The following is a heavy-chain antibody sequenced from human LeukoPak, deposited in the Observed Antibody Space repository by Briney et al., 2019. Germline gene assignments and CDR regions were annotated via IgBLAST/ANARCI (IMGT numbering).Heavy chain of an antibody. D-gene: IGHD2-2*01. Sequence: PGGSLRLSCAASGFTFSSYAMHWVRQAPGKGLEWVAVISYDGSNKYYADSVKGRFTISRDNSKNTLYLQMNSLRAEDTAVYYCAKDQYCTSTSCYVGYWGQGTLVTVSS. CDR1: GFTFSSYA. CDR2: ISYDGSNK. J-gene: IGHJ4*02. V-gene: IGHV3-30-3*01. CDR3: AKDQYCTSTSCYVGY.